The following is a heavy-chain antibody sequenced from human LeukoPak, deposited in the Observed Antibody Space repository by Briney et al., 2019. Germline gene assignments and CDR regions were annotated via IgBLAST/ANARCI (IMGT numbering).Heavy chain of an antibody. CDR2: FSGSGGST. Sequence: SGGSLRLSCGASGFTFSCYAMSWVRQAPGRGLEWVSAFSGSGGSTYYADSVTGRFTITRDNSKATLFLQMHSLRPGDTAVYYCAREYTPATANYWGQGTLVTISS. D-gene: IGHD2-15*01. CDR3: AREYTPATANY. J-gene: IGHJ4*02. CDR1: GFTFSCYA. V-gene: IGHV3-23*01.